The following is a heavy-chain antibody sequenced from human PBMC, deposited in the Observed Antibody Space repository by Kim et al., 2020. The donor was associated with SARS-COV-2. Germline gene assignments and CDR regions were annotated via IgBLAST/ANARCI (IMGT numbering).Heavy chain of an antibody. V-gene: IGHV3-23*01. Sequence: GGSLRLSCAASGFTFSSYAMSWVRQAPGKGLEWVSAISGSGGSTYYADSVKGRFTISRDNSKNTLYLQMNSLRAEDTAVYYCATDEGIAAAGRADSWGQGALVTVSS. CDR2: ISGSGGST. CDR3: ATDEGIAAAGRADS. CDR1: GFTFSSYA. J-gene: IGHJ5*01. D-gene: IGHD6-13*01.